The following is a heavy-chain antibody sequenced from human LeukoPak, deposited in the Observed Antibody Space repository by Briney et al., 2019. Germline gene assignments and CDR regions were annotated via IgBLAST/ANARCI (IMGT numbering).Heavy chain of an antibody. D-gene: IGHD2-2*01. CDR1: GFTFSSYW. CDR3: ARADCSSTTCYGYFDY. Sequence: PGGSLRLSCAAPGFTFSSYWMHWVRQAPGKGLVWVSRINSDGSSTSYADSVKGRFTISRDNAKNTLYLQMNSLRAEDTAVYYCARADCSSTTCYGYFDYWCQGTLVIVAS. V-gene: IGHV3-74*01. CDR2: INSDGSST. J-gene: IGHJ4*02.